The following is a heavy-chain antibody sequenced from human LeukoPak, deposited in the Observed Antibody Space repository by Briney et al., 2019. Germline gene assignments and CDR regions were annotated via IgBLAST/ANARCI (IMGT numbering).Heavy chain of an antibody. V-gene: IGHV3-30*02. D-gene: IGHD6-6*01. CDR2: IRYDGSNK. CDR3: AKVAEYSSSPDAFDI. Sequence: GGSLRLSCAASGFTFSSYGMHWVRQAPGKGLEWVAFIRYDGSNKYYADSVKGRFTISRDNSKNTLYLQMNSLRAEDTAVYYCAKVAEYSSSPDAFDIWGQGTMVTVSS. CDR1: GFTFSSYG. J-gene: IGHJ3*02.